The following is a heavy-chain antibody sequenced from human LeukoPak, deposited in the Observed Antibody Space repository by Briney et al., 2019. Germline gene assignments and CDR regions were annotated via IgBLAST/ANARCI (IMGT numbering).Heavy chain of an antibody. CDR3: ARIMRVDYGTYYFDY. V-gene: IGHV3-72*01. D-gene: IGHD4/OR15-4a*01. Sequence: SGGSLRLSCAASGFTFSDHFIDWVRQAPGKGLEWVGRARNRGNGYTTQYAPSVKGRFTFSGDDSENTVYLQMNSLKTEDTAVYFCARIMRVDYGTYYFDYWGQGTLVTVSS. CDR2: ARNRGNGYTT. J-gene: IGHJ4*02. CDR1: GFTFSDHF.